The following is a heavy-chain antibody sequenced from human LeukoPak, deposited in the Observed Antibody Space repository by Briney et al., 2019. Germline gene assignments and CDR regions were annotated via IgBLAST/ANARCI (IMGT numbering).Heavy chain of an antibody. V-gene: IGHV1-18*01. D-gene: IGHD3-22*01. CDR2: ISTYNANT. J-gene: IGHJ4*02. CDR1: GGTFSSYA. CDR3: ARESSGYYFY. Sequence: ASVKVSCKASGGTFSSYAISWVRQAPGQGLEWMGWISTYNANTNYAQKLQGRVTMTTDTSTGTAYMELRSLRSDDTAVYYCARESSGYYFYWGQGTLVTVSS.